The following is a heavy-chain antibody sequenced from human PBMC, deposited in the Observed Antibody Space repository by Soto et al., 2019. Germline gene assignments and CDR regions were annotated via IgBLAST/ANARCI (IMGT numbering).Heavy chain of an antibody. J-gene: IGHJ4*01. D-gene: IGHD4-17*01. Sequence: GGSLRLSCAASGFTFSDAWINWVRQAPGKGLEWVGRIKSKIDGGTTDFAAPVKGRFAISRDDSKNMVYQEMNSLKTEDTAIYYCTTDSYMTNIIVRFDYWGHGTLVTVSS. CDR3: TTDSYMTNIIVRFDY. CDR2: IKSKIDGGTT. CDR1: GFTFSDAW. V-gene: IGHV3-15*07.